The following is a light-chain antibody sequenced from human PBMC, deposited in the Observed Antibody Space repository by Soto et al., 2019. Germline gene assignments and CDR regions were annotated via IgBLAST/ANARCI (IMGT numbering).Light chain of an antibody. CDR2: AAS. V-gene: IGKV1-5*01. Sequence: DIQMTQSPSTLSASVGDRLTITCRASQSVSGWLAWYQQKPGKAPNLLIYAASNLESGVPSRFSGSGSGTEFALIISNLQPDDFATYYCQQYDTYPWTFGQGTKVEIK. CDR1: QSVSGW. CDR3: QQYDTYPWT. J-gene: IGKJ1*01.